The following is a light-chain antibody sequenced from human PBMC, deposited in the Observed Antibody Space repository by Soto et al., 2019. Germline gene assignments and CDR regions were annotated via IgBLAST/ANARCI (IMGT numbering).Light chain of an antibody. V-gene: IGLV2-14*01. J-gene: IGLJ1*01. CDR1: SSDVGDSNY. CDR2: NVS. Sequence: QSALTQPASVSGSPGQSLTISCTGTSSDVGDSNYVSWYQQYPGKVPKLLIYNVSNRPSGVSNRFSGSKSGNTASLTISGLQAEDEADYFCTSSTSDSLYVFGTGTKLTVL. CDR3: TSSTSDSLYV.